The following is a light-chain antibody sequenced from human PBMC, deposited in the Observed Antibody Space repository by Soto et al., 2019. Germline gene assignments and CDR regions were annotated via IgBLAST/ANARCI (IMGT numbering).Light chain of an antibody. V-gene: IGKV3-20*01. Sequence: EIVLTQSPGTLSLSPGERATLSCRASQSVSSNYITWYQQKPGQAPRRLIFGASSRATGIPDRFSGSGSGTDFTLTISRLEPEDFAVYYRQQYGSSPSTFGQGTKVDIK. J-gene: IGKJ1*01. CDR3: QQYGSSPST. CDR1: QSVSSNY. CDR2: GAS.